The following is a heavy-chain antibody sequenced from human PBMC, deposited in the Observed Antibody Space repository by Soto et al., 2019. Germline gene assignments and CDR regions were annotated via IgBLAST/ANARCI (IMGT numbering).Heavy chain of an antibody. D-gene: IGHD3-3*01. CDR1: GYNFTSYD. CDR3: ARGLYYKSWSRWRWFDP. CDR2: MNPKSGNT. Sequence: QVQLVQSGAEVKKPGASVKVSCKASGYNFTSYDIHWVRQATGQGLEWMGWMNPKSGNTGYAQKFQGRVTMTRNTSITTAYMELTSLRSEDTAVYYCARGLYYKSWSRWRWFDPWGQGTLVTVSS. V-gene: IGHV1-8*01. J-gene: IGHJ5*02.